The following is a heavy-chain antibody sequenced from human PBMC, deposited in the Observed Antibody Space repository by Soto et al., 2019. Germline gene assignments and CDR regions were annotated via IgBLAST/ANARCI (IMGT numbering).Heavy chain of an antibody. CDR3: ASPRSGWYEFDY. D-gene: IGHD6-19*01. CDR1: GFTFSTFA. Sequence: GGSLRLSCAASGFTFSTFAMHWVRQAPGKGLEWVAVISYDGSTKYYADSVKGRFTISRDNSKDTLYLQMNSLRAEDTAVYYCASPRSGWYEFDYWGQGTLVTVSS. CDR2: ISYDGSTK. J-gene: IGHJ4*02. V-gene: IGHV3-30-3*01.